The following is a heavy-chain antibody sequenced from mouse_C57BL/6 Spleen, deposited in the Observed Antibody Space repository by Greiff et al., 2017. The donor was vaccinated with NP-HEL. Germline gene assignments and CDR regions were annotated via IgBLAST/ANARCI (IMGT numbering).Heavy chain of an antibody. D-gene: IGHD2-3*01. Sequence: EVQLQQSGPELVKPGASVKISCKASGYSFTGYYMNWVKQSPEKSLEWIGEINPSTGGTTYNQKFKAKATLTVDKSSSTAYMQLKSLTSEDSAVYYCARYGDGYYGRDFDYWGQGTTLTVSA. CDR2: INPSTGGT. CDR1: GYSFTGYY. J-gene: IGHJ2*01. CDR3: ARYGDGYYGRDFDY. V-gene: IGHV1-42*01.